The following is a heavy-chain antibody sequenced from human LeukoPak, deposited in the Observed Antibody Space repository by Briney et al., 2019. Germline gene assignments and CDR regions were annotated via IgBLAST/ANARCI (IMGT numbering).Heavy chain of an antibody. D-gene: IGHD3-3*01. V-gene: IGHV1-18*01. CDR2: ISAYNGNT. Sequence: ASVKVSCKASGYTFTSYGISWVRQAPGQGLEWMGWISAYNGNTNYAQKLQGRVTMTTDTSTSTAYMELRSLRSDDTAVYYCARDLVNDFWSGYYRAFDIWGQGTMVTVSS. CDR3: ARDLVNDFWSGYYRAFDI. J-gene: IGHJ3*02. CDR1: GYTFTSYG.